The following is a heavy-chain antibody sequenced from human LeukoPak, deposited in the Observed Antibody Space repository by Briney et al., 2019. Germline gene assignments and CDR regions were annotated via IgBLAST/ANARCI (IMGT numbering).Heavy chain of an antibody. Sequence: SETLSLTCAVYGGSFSGYYWSWIRQPPGKGLEWIGEINHSGSTNYNPSLKSRVTISVDTSKNQFSLKLSSVTAADTAVYYCARGHTAMVDFDYWGQGTLVTVSS. CDR2: INHSGST. J-gene: IGHJ4*02. V-gene: IGHV4-34*01. CDR3: ARGHTAMVDFDY. CDR1: GGSFSGYY. D-gene: IGHD5-18*01.